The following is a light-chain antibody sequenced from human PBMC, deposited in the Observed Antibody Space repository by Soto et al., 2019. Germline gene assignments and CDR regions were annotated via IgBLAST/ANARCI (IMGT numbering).Light chain of an antibody. CDR1: QSISSY. J-gene: IGKJ4*01. CDR2: AAS. V-gene: IGKV1-39*01. Sequence: DIQMTQSPSSLSASVVYRVTITCRASQSISSYLNWYQQKPGKAPKLLIYAASSLQSGVPSRFSGSGSGTDFTLTISSLQPEDFAVYYCQQFSSYPLTFGGGTKV. CDR3: QQFSSYPLT.